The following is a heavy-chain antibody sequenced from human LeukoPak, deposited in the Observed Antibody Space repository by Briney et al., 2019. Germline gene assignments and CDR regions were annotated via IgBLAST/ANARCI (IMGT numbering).Heavy chain of an antibody. Sequence: PGGSLRLSCAASGSTFSTYVMNWVRQAPGKGLEWISYITGNSATIYYADSVRGRFTISRDNAKNSVYLEMNSLREEDTAVYYCARRAIWGKGSTVIVSS. CDR1: GSTFSTYV. V-gene: IGHV3-48*02. CDR2: ITGNSATI. J-gene: IGHJ6*04. CDR3: ARRAI.